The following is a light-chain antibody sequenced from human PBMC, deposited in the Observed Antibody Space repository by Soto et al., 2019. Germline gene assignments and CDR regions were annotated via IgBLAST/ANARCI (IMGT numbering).Light chain of an antibody. J-gene: IGLJ2*01. CDR1: NIGSKS. CDR3: QVWASSSDRDVV. CDR2: YDS. Sequence: SSELTQPPSVSVAPGKTARITCGGNNIGSKSVHWYQQKPGQAPVLVIYYDSDRHSGIPERFSGSNSGNTATLTISRVEAGDEADYYCQVWASSSDRDVVFGGGTKLTVL. V-gene: IGLV3-21*04.